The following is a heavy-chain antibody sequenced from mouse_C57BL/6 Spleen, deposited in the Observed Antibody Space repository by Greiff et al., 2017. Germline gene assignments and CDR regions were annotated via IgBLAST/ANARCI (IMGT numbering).Heavy chain of an antibody. Sequence: EVKLQESGGGLVQPGGSLKLSCAASGFTFSDYYMYWVRQTPEKRLEWVAYISNGGGSTYYPDTVKGRFTISRDNAKNTLYLQMSRLKSEDTAMYYCARADYGSSYEDWYFDVWGTGTTVTVSS. J-gene: IGHJ1*03. CDR2: ISNGGGST. CDR3: ARADYGSSYEDWYFDV. D-gene: IGHD1-1*01. CDR1: GFTFSDYY. V-gene: IGHV5-12*01.